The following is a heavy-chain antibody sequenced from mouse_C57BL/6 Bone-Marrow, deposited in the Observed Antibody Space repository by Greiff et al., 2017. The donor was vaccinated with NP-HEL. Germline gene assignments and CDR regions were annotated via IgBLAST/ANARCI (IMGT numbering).Heavy chain of an antibody. Sequence: VQLKESGPELVKPGASVKISCKASGYSFTDYNMNWVKQSNGKSLEWIGVINPNYGTTSYNQKFKGKATLTVDQSSSTAYMQLNSLTSEDSAVYYCARNGYYRNYYAMDYWGQGTSVTVSS. CDR3: ARNGYYRNYYAMDY. J-gene: IGHJ4*01. D-gene: IGHD2-3*01. CDR1: GYSFTDYN. V-gene: IGHV1-39*01. CDR2: INPNYGTT.